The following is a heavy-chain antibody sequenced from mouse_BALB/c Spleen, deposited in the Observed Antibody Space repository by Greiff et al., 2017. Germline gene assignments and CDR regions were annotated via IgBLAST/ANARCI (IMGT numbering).Heavy chain of an antibody. Sequence: VQLQESGPELVKPGASVKMSCKASGYTFTSYYIHWVKQRPGQGLEWIGWIYPGDGSTKYNEKFKGKTTLTADKSSSTAYMLLSSLTSEDSAIYFGARGGGGGGYYAMDYWGQGTSVTVSS. CDR3: ARGGGGGGYYAMDY. CDR1: GYTFTSYY. CDR2: IYPGDGST. V-gene: IGHV1S56*01. J-gene: IGHJ4*01.